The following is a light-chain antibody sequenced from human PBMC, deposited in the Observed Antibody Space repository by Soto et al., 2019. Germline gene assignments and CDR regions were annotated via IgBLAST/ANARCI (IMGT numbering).Light chain of an antibody. Sequence: EIVLTQSPGTLSFSPGERATLSCRASQSVSSTSLAWYQQKPGQAPRLLIYGASNRATGIPDRFSGSGSGTDFNLTISRLEPEDFAVYYCQQYDNSPPWTFGQGTKVEIK. CDR3: QQYDNSPPWT. CDR2: GAS. J-gene: IGKJ1*01. V-gene: IGKV3-20*01. CDR1: QSVSSTS.